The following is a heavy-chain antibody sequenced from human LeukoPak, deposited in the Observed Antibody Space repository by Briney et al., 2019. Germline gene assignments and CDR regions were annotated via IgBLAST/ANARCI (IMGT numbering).Heavy chain of an antibody. J-gene: IGHJ4*02. D-gene: IGHD3-22*01. V-gene: IGHV3-30*04. Sequence: GGSLRLSCAASGLTFSSYAVHWVRQAPGKGLEWVAVISYDGSNKYYADSVKGRFTISRDNSKNTLYLQMNSLRAEDTAVYYAHLYYDSSGYYYTDYWGQGTLVTVSS. CDR2: ISYDGSNK. CDR1: GLTFSSYA. CDR3: HLYYDSSGYYYTDY.